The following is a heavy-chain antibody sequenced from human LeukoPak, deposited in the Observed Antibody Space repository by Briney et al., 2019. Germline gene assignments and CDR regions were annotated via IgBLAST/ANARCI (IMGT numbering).Heavy chain of an antibody. Sequence: GGSLRLSCAASGFTFSSYAMSWVRQAPGKGLEWVSAISGSGGSTYYAYSVKDRSTISRDNSKNTMYLQMNSLRAEDTAVYYCAKSKTVPEKRDAFDIWGQGTMVTVSS. CDR1: GFTFSSYA. D-gene: IGHD6-19*01. CDR3: AKSKTVPEKRDAFDI. CDR2: ISGSGGST. V-gene: IGHV3-23*01. J-gene: IGHJ3*02.